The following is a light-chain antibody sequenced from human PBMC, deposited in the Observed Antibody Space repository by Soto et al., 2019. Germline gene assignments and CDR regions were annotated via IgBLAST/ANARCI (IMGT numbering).Light chain of an antibody. CDR3: QQSRDWLT. V-gene: IGKV3-11*01. Sequence: EIVLTQSPATLSLSPGERATLSCRASQSVSTSLAWYQQKVGQAPKLLIYDASNRATDIPARFSGSGSGTDFTPTIISLEPEDFAVYYCQQSRDWLTFVGGTQVELK. J-gene: IGKJ4*01. CDR1: QSVSTS. CDR2: DAS.